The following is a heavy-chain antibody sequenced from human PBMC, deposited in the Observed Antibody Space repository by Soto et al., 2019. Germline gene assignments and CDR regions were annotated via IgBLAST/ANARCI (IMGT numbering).Heavy chain of an antibody. J-gene: IGHJ4*02. D-gene: IGHD1-26*01. CDR1: GFTFSGYA. V-gene: IGHV3-30*18. Sequence: SLRLACAASGFTFSGYALQWVGQAQGRGLEPVAVMSGDGSKKYYADSVKGRFSISRDNSKNTLYLQLNSLRIEDTALYYCAKDQGVGGTLGLFDYWGLGTLVTVSS. CDR2: MSGDGSKK. CDR3: AKDQGVGGTLGLFDY.